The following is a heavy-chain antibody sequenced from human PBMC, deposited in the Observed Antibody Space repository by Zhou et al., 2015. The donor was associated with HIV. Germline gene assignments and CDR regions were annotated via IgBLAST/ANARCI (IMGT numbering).Heavy chain of an antibody. CDR2: ISG. V-gene: IGHV1-18*01. CDR3: ARVRDENSNYGKYFYGMDV. J-gene: IGHJ6*02. Sequence: QVKLVQSGAEVKKPGASVKVSCRASGYYFNFYGISWVRQAPGQGLEWIGWISGYAQILQGRVTMTTDKSTGTAFMEVRSLRSDDTAVYYCARVRDENSNYGKYFYGMDVWGQGTTVTVSS. D-gene: IGHD4-11*01. CDR1: GYYFNFYG.